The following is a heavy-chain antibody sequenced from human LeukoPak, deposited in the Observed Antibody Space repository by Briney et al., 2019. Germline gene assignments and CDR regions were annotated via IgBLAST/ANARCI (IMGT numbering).Heavy chain of an antibody. CDR2: IISDGRT. J-gene: IGHJ1*01. D-gene: IGHD3-22*01. Sequence: GGSLRLSCAASGFTLSSYWMHWVRQAPGKGLVWVSRIISDGRTNYAESVKGRFTISRDNAKNTVSLQMNSLRAEDTGVYYCARAPSEIGGYYPEYFRHWGQGTLVIVPS. CDR3: ARAPSEIGGYYPEYFRH. V-gene: IGHV3-74*01. CDR1: GFTLSSYW.